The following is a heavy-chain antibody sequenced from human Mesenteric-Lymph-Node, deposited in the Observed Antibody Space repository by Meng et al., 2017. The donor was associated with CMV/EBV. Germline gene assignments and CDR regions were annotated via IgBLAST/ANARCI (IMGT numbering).Heavy chain of an antibody. D-gene: IGHD1-26*01. V-gene: IGHV3-11*04. J-gene: IGHJ4*02. CDR1: RFTFSDYY. CDR2: ISSSGGTT. CDR3: ARVKADVGATDY. Sequence: GESLKISCAASRFTFSDYYMSWIRQGPGKGLECISYISSSGGTTYYTDSVKGRFTISRDNTKNSLYLQMNSLRAEDTAVYYCARVKADVGATDYWGQGTLVTVSS.